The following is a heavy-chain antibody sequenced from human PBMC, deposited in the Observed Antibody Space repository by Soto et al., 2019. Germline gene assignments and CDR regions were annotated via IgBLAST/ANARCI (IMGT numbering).Heavy chain of an antibody. CDR1: GGSISSSSYY. D-gene: IGHD6-6*01. J-gene: IGHJ5*02. CDR2: IYYSGST. CDR3: ARRSIAARHGGWFDP. V-gene: IGHV4-39*01. Sequence: SETLSLTRTVSGGSISSSSYYWGWIRQPPGKGLEWIGSIYYSGSTYYNPSLKSRVTISVDTSKNQFSLKLSSVTAADTAVYYCARRSIAARHGGWFDPWGQGTLVTVSS.